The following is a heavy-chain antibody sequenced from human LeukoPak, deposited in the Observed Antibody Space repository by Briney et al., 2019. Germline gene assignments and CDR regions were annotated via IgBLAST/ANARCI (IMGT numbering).Heavy chain of an antibody. J-gene: IGHJ3*02. D-gene: IGHD2-2*01. CDR1: GGSISSSNW. CDR3: ARDLGYCSSTSCYGDAFDI. Sequence: SETLSLTCAVSGGSISSSNWWSWVRPPPGKGLEWIGEIYHSGSTNYNPSLKSRVNISVDKSKNQFSLKLSSVTAADTAVYYCARDLGYCSSTSCYGDAFDIWGQGTMGTVSS. CDR2: IYHSGST. V-gene: IGHV4-4*02.